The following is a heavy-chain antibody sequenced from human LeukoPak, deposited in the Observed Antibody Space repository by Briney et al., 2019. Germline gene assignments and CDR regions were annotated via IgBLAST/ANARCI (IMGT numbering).Heavy chain of an antibody. CDR2: IYPGDSDA. D-gene: IGHD3-10*01. Sequence: GEPLKISCKGSGYSFTSYWIGWVRQMPGQGLEWMGIIYPGDSDARYSPSFQGQVTISADKSISTAYLQWSSLKASDTAMYYCAILSVSGLFDYWGQGTLVTVSS. CDR3: AILSVSGLFDY. J-gene: IGHJ4*02. V-gene: IGHV5-51*01. CDR1: GYSFTSYW.